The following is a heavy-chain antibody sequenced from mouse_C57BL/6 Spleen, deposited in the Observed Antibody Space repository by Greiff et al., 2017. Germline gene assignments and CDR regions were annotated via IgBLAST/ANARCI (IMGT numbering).Heavy chain of an antibody. CDR2: INPNNGGT. J-gene: IGHJ3*01. V-gene: IGHV1-18*01. CDR1: GYTFTDYN. Sequence: EVQLQQSGPELVKPGASVKIPCKASGYTFTDYNMDWVKQSHGKSLEWIGDINPNNGGTIYTQKFKGKATLTVDKSSSTAYMELRRLTSEDTAVYYCARRYYDGSSPWFAYWGQGTLVTVSA. CDR3: ARRYYDGSSPWFAY. D-gene: IGHD1-1*01.